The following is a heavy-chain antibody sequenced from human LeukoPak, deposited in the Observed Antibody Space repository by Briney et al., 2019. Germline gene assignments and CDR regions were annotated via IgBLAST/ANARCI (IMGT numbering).Heavy chain of an antibody. D-gene: IGHD6-19*01. CDR1: GFSFSSDS. J-gene: IGHJ4*02. Sequence: GGSLRLSCVASGFSFSSDSMSWVRHAPENGREWGSVISGRGGSKYYADSVKGRFTIPGDNSKNTLYLQMNSLRAEDTAVYYCAKDSPTSAVAGPFHYWGQGTVVSVSS. V-gene: IGHV3-23*01. CDR2: ISGRGGSK. CDR3: AKDSPTSAVAGPFHY.